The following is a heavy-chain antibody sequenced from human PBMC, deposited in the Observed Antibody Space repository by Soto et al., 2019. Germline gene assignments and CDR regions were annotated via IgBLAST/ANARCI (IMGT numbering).Heavy chain of an antibody. CDR2: ISGSGGST. Sequence: GGSLRLSCAASGFTFSSYAMSWVRQAPGKGLEWVSAISGSGGSTYYADSVKGRFTISRDNSKNTLYLQMNSLSAEDTAVYYCAKTPSRGDILTGYYFQHWGQGTLVTVSS. J-gene: IGHJ1*01. D-gene: IGHD3-9*01. V-gene: IGHV3-23*01. CDR3: AKTPSRGDILTGYYFQH. CDR1: GFTFSSYA.